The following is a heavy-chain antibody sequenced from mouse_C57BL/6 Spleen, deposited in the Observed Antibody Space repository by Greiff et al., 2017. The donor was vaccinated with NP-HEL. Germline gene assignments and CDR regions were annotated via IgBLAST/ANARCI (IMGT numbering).Heavy chain of an antibody. D-gene: IGHD2-4*01. V-gene: IGHV5-17*01. CDR1: GFTFSDYG. J-gene: IGHJ2*01. CDR2: ISSGSSTI. CDR3: ARGGGDYPYYFDY. Sequence: EVQVVESGGGLVKPGGSLKLSCAASGFTFSDYGMHWVRQAPEKGLEWVAYISSGSSTIYYADTVKGRFTISRDNAKNTLFLQMTSLRSEDTAMYYCARGGGDYPYYFDYWGQGTTLTVSS.